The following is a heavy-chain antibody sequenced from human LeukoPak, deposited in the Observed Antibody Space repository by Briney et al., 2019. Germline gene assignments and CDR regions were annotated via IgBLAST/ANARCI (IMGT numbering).Heavy chain of an antibody. J-gene: IGHJ5*02. D-gene: IGHD2-15*01. CDR2: MNPNSVNT. V-gene: IGHV1-8*01. Sequence: ASVKVSCKASGYTFTSYDINWVRQATGHGLEWMGWMNPNSVNTGYAQKFQGRVTMTRNTSISTAYMELSSLRSEDTAVYYCARGGRWPKENWFDPWGQGTLVTVSS. CDR3: ARGGRWPKENWFDP. CDR1: GYTFTSYD.